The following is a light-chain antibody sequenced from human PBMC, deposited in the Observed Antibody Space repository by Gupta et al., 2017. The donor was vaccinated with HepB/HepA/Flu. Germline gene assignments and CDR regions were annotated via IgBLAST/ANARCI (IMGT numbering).Light chain of an antibody. V-gene: IGLV2-14*01. CDR3: SSYTGSSTLVYV. J-gene: IGLJ1*01. CDR2: DVS. CDR1: ISDVGTYNS. Sequence: QSALTQPASVSGSPGQSITISCTGTISDVGTYNSVSWYQQHPGKAPKLMIYDVSNRPSGVSNRFSGSKSGNTASLTISGLQAEDEADYYCSSYTGSSTLVYVFGTGTKVTVL.